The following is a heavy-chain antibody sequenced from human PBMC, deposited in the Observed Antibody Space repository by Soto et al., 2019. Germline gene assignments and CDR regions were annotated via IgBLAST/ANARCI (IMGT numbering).Heavy chain of an antibody. CDR2: ISSNGGST. CDR1: GFTFSSYA. J-gene: IGHJ4*02. V-gene: IGHV3-64*02. CDR3: ARAQYSGSYSTPDY. Sequence: WGSLRLSCAASGFTFSSYAMHWVRRAPGKGLEYVSAISSNGGSTYYADSVKGRFTISRDNSKNTLYLQMGSLRAEDLAVYYCARAQYSGSYSTPDYWGQGTLVTVSS. D-gene: IGHD1-26*01.